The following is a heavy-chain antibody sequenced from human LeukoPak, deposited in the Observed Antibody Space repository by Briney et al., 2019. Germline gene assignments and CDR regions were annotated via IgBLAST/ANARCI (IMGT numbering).Heavy chain of an antibody. CDR1: GGSISNYY. J-gene: IGHJ4*02. CDR3: ARMEYYFDY. Sequence: SETLSLTCTVSGGSISNYYWSWIRQPPGKGLEWIGYIHDSGSTNYNPSLKSRVTISADTSKNQFSLKLSSVTAADTAVYYCARMEYYFDYWGPGTLVTVSS. CDR2: IHDSGST. D-gene: IGHD3-3*01. V-gene: IGHV4-59*01.